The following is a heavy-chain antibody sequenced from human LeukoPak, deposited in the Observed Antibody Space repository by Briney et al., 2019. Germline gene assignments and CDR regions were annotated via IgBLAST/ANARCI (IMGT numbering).Heavy chain of an antibody. CDR2: IIPIFGTA. D-gene: IGHD2-8*02. Sequence: SVKVSCKASGGTFSSYAISWVRQAPGQGLEWMGGIIPIFGTANYAQKFQGRVTITADESTSTAYMKLSSLRSEDTAVYYCAQDCTGGVCYPPPLSYWGQGTLVTVPS. J-gene: IGHJ4*02. V-gene: IGHV1-69*13. CDR3: AQDCTGGVCYPPPLSY. CDR1: GGTFSSYA.